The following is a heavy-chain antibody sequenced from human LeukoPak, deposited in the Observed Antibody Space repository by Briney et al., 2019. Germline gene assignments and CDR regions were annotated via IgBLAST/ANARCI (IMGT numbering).Heavy chain of an antibody. CDR2: INHSGST. CDR1: GGSFSGYY. D-gene: IGHD5-18*01. CDR3: ARGTAMVPFDY. Sequence: ETLSLTCAVYGGSFSGYYWSWIRQPPGKGLEWIGEINHSGSTNYNPSLKSRVTISVDTSKNQFSLKLSSVTAADTAVYYCARGTAMVPFDYWGQGTLVTVSS. V-gene: IGHV4-34*01. J-gene: IGHJ4*02.